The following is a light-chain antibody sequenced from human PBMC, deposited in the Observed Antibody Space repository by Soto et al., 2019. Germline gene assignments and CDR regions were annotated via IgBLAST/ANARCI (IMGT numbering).Light chain of an antibody. V-gene: IGLV3-25*03. CDR3: QSADSSSVV. J-gene: IGLJ2*01. CDR2: KDS. CDR1: ALPKQY. Sequence: ELTQPPSVSVSPGQTARITCSGDALPKQYAYWYQQKPGQAPVLVIYKDSERPSGIPERFSGSSSGTTVTLTISGVQAEDEADYYCQSADSSSVVFGGGTKLTVL.